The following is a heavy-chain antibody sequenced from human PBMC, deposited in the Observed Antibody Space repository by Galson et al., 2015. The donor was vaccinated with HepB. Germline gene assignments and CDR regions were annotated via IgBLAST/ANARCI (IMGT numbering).Heavy chain of an antibody. Sequence: SLRLSCAASGFTFSSYAMSWVRQAPGKGLEWVSAISGSGGSTYYADSVKGRFTISRDNSKNTLYLQMNSLRAEDTAVYYCAKEFNWGSGLVVVTATFDYWGQGTLVTVSS. V-gene: IGHV3-23*01. CDR3: AKEFNWGSGLVVVTATFDY. CDR1: GFTFSSYA. D-gene: IGHD2-21*02. J-gene: IGHJ4*02. CDR2: ISGSGGST.